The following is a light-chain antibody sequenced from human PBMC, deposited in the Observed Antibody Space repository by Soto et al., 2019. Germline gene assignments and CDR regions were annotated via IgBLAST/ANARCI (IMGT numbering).Light chain of an antibody. V-gene: IGLV2-11*01. J-gene: IGLJ1*01. CDR1: DSYNF. CDR3: FSAGGNSFV. CDR2: DVD. Sequence: QSALTQPRSMSGSPGQSVTISCAGSDSYNFVSWYRHHPGKAPELLIFDVDKRPIGVPDRFSGSKSGSAASLTISGLQAEDEADYYCFSAGGNSFVFDAGTKLTVL.